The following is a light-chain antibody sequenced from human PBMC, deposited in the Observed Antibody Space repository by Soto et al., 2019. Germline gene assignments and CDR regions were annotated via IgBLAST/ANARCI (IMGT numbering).Light chain of an antibody. Sequence: QSALTQPASVSGSPGQSITISCTGTSSDIGHYNFVSWYQQHPGTAPKLMIYDVTSRPSGVSNRFSGSKSGNTASLTISGLQPDDEADYYCGADSTTNTLVIFGGGTTLTVL. J-gene: IGLJ2*01. V-gene: IGLV2-14*03. CDR3: GADSTTNTLVI. CDR2: DVT. CDR1: SSDIGHYNF.